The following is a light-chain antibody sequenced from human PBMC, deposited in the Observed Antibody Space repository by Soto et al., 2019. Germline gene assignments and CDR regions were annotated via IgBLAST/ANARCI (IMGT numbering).Light chain of an antibody. CDR3: QQYYSNPWT. CDR2: WAS. V-gene: IGKV4-1*01. J-gene: IGKJ1*01. CDR1: QSVLYSSHNKNY. Sequence: DIVMTQSPDSLPVSLGERATINCKSSQSVLYSSHNKNYLAWFQQKPGQPPKLLIYWASTRESGVPDRFSGSGSGTDFTLAISSLQADDVAVYYCQQYYSNPWTFGQGTKVEIK.